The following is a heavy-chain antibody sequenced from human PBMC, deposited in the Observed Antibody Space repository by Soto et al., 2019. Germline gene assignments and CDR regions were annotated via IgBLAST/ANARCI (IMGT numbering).Heavy chain of an antibody. CDR1: GYTFTSYG. J-gene: IGHJ4*02. D-gene: IGHD1-1*01. CDR3: ARGRYGDY. Sequence: QVHLVQSGAEVKKPGASVKVSCKASGYTFTSYGITWVRQAPGQGLEWMGWISAHNGNTDYAQKLQGRVIVTRKTSTSTAYMELGSLGSDDTAVYYCARGRYGDYWGQGALVTVSS. CDR2: ISAHNGNT. V-gene: IGHV1-18*01.